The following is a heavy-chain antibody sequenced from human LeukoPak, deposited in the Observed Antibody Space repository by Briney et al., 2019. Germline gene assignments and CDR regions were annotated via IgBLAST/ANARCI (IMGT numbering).Heavy chain of an antibody. Sequence: GGSLRLSCAASGFTFSSYAMSWVRQAPGKGLEWVSAISGSGGSTYYADSVKGRFTISRDNSKNTLYLQMNSLRAEDTAVYYCAKDPSHYDFWSGPNWFDPWGQGTLVTVSS. D-gene: IGHD3-3*01. J-gene: IGHJ5*02. CDR2: ISGSGGST. CDR3: AKDPSHYDFWSGPNWFDP. CDR1: GFTFSSYA. V-gene: IGHV3-23*01.